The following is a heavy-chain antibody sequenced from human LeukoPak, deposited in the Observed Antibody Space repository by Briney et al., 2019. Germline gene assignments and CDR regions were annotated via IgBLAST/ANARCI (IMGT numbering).Heavy chain of an antibody. CDR2: INTNTGNP. CDR3: AGDRGAITMVRGVVRKPLDP. CDR1: GYTFTSYA. Sequence: ASVKVSCKASGYTFTSYAMNWVRQAPGQGLEWMGWINTNTGNPTYAQGFTGRFVFSLDTSVSTAYLQISSLKAEDTAVYYCAGDRGAITMVRGVVRKPLDPWGQGTLVTVSS. D-gene: IGHD3-10*01. V-gene: IGHV7-4-1*02. J-gene: IGHJ5*02.